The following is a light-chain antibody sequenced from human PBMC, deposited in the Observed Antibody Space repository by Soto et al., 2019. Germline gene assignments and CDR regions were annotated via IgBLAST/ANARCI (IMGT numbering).Light chain of an antibody. CDR1: SSDVGSFNA. Sequence: QSALTQPASVTGSPGQSIAISCTGTSSDVGSFNAVSWYQQDPGKAPKLIIYEVTKRPSGVSDRFSGSKSGNTASLTISGLQVEDEADYHCCPGGGTSPTYVFG. CDR3: CPGGGTSPTYV. J-gene: IGLJ1*01. CDR2: EVT. V-gene: IGLV2-23*02.